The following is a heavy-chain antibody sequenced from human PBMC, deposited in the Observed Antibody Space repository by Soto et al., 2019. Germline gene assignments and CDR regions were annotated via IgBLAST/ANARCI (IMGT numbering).Heavy chain of an antibody. CDR1: GGSISSGGYS. Sequence: SETLSLTCAVSGGSISSGGYSWGWIRQPPGKGLEWIGYIYHSGSTYYNPSLKSRVTISVDTSKNQFSLKLSSATAADTAVYYCARSHIVPRLFMYPYDYWGQGTLVTVSS. V-gene: IGHV4-30-2*01. CDR3: ARSHIVPRLFMYPYDY. D-gene: IGHD5-12*01. CDR2: IYHSGST. J-gene: IGHJ4*02.